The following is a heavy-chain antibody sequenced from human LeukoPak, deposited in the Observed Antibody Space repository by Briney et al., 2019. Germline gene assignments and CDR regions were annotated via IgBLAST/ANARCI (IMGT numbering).Heavy chain of an antibody. CDR2: ISAYNGNT. CDR1: GYTFTNYG. Sequence: ASVRVSCTASGYTFTNYGISWVRQAPGQGREWMGWISAYNGNTDYAQKFQGRVTMTTDTSTSTAYVELRNLRSDDTAMYYCARSQYLLLSWWNAFDVWGQGTMVTVSS. D-gene: IGHD2-2*01. CDR3: ARSQYLLLSWWNAFDV. V-gene: IGHV1-18*01. J-gene: IGHJ3*01.